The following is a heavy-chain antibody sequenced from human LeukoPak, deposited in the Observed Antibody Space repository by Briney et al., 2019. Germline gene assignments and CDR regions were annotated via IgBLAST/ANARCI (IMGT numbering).Heavy chain of an antibody. V-gene: IGHV1-2*02. CDR1: GYTFTGYS. D-gene: IGHD5-18*01. Sequence: ASVKVSCKASGYTFTGYSMHWVPQAPGQGLERIGWINPNSGGTNYAQKFQGRVTMTRDTSISTAYMELSRLRSDDTAVYYCAREDTAMVMVWFDPWGQGTLVTVSS. J-gene: IGHJ5*02. CDR3: AREDTAMVMVWFDP. CDR2: INPNSGGT.